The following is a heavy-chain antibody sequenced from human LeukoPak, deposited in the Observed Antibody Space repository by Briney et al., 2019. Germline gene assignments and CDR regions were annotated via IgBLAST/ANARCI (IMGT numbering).Heavy chain of an antibody. V-gene: IGHV1-46*03. CDR2: INPSGGST. CDR1: GYTFTSYY. CDR3: AQQLVKGNFDY. D-gene: IGHD6-13*01. Sequence: ASVKVSCKASGYTFTSYYMHWVRQAPGQGLEWMGIINPSGGSTSYAQKFQGRVTMTRDTSTSTVYMELSSLRSEDTAVYYCAQQLVKGNFDYWGQGTLVTVSS. J-gene: IGHJ4*02.